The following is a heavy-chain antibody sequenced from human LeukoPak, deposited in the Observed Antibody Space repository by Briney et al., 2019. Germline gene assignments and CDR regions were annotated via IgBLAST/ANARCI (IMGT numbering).Heavy chain of an antibody. V-gene: IGHV3-30*04. D-gene: IGHD1-1*01. CDR1: GFTFSSYA. CDR3: ARSRAPYNWNWNWFDP. Sequence: PGGSLRLSCAASGFTFSSYAMHWVRQAPGKGLEWVAVISYDGSNKYYADSVKGRFTISRDNSKNTLYLQMNSLRAEDTAVYYCARSRAPYNWNWNWFDPWGQGTLVTVSS. J-gene: IGHJ5*02. CDR2: ISYDGSNK.